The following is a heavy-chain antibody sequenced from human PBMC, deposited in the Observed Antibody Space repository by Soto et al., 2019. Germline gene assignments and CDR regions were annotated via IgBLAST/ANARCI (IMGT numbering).Heavy chain of an antibody. D-gene: IGHD5-18*01. Sequence: GGSLRLSCAASGFTFSSYSMNWVRQAPGKGLEWVSSISSSSSYIYYADSVKGRFTISRDNAKNSLYLQMNSLRAEDTAVYYCAREGGYSYGYGNWFDPWGQGTLVTVSS. V-gene: IGHV3-21*01. CDR3: AREGGYSYGYGNWFDP. J-gene: IGHJ5*02. CDR1: GFTFSSYS. CDR2: ISSSSSYI.